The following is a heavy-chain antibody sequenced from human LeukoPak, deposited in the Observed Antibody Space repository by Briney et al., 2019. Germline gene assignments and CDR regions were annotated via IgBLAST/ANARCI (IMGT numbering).Heavy chain of an antibody. CDR3: ASGTRYDYSNFDAFDI. V-gene: IGHV3-21*01. D-gene: IGHD4-11*01. CDR2: ISSSGSYI. J-gene: IGHJ3*02. Sequence: PGGSLRLSCAASGFTFSSYSMNWVRQAPGKGLEWISSISSSGSYIYYADSVKGRFTISRDNAKNSLYLQMNTLRAEDTAVYYCASGTRYDYSNFDAFDIWGQGTMVTVSS. CDR1: GFTFSSYS.